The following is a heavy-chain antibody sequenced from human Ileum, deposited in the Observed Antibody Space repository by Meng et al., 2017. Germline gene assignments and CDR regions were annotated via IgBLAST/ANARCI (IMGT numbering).Heavy chain of an antibody. V-gene: IGHV4-34*01. Sequence: QGQVQAWGAGLLKPSETLSLTCAVYGGSFSGYYWSWIRQPPGKGLEWIGEINHSGSTNYNPSLKSRVTISVDTSKNQFSLKLSSVTAADTAVYYCVRTRRGSSGWYMGYWGQGTLVTVSS. J-gene: IGHJ4*02. D-gene: IGHD6-19*01. CDR2: INHSGST. CDR1: GGSFSGYY. CDR3: VRTRRGSSGWYMGY.